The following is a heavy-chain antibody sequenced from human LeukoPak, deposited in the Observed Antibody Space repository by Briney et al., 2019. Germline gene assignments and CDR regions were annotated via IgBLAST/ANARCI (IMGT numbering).Heavy chain of an antibody. Sequence: GASVKVSCKASGGTFSSYAISWVRQAPGQGFEWMGGIIPIFGTANYAQKLQGRVTMTTDTSTSTAYMELRSLRSDDTAVYYCARGTISSGWSRWFDPWGQGTLVTVSS. D-gene: IGHD6-19*01. V-gene: IGHV1-69*05. CDR2: IIPIFGTA. CDR3: ARGTISSGWSRWFDP. J-gene: IGHJ5*02. CDR1: GGTFSSYA.